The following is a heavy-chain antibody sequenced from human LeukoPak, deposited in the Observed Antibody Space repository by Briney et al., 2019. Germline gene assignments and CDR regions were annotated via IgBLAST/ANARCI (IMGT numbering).Heavy chain of an antibody. CDR2: IYSGGST. V-gene: IGHV3-66*01. CDR3: AGSSRQLASFDY. J-gene: IGHJ4*02. CDR1: GFTVSSNY. D-gene: IGHD6-13*01. Sequence: PGGSLRLSCAASGFTVSSNYMSWVRQAPGKGLEWVSVIYSGGSTYYADSVKGRFTISRDNSKNTLYLQMNNLRAEDTAVYYCAGSSRQLASFDYWGQGTLVTVSS.